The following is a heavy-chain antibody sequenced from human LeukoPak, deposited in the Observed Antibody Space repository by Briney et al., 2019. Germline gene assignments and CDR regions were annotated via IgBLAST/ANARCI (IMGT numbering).Heavy chain of an antibody. CDR1: SGSISSSSYY. J-gene: IGHJ4*02. D-gene: IGHD3-10*01. V-gene: IGHV4-39*07. CDR2: IYYSGST. CDR3: AREASVRGITLGSDY. Sequence: SETLSLTCTVSSGSISSSSYYWGWIRQPPGKGLEWIGSIYYSGSTYYNPSLKSRVTISVDTSKNQFSLKLSSVTAADTAVYYCAREASVRGITLGSDYWGQGTLVTVSS.